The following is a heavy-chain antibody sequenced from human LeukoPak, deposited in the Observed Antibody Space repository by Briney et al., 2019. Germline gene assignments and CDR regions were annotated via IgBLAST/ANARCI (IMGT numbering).Heavy chain of an antibody. D-gene: IGHD3-22*01. V-gene: IGHV3-7*03. J-gene: IGHJ4*02. CDR2: IKQDGSEK. CDR1: GFTFSRYW. Sequence: GGSLRLSCAASGFTFSRYWMSWVGQAPRKGLEWVANIKQDGSEKYYVDSVKGRFTISRDNAKNLLYLQMNNLRAEDTAVYYCARDKGDYDRSGSLFVFGGQGTLVTVSS. CDR3: ARDKGDYDRSGSLFVF.